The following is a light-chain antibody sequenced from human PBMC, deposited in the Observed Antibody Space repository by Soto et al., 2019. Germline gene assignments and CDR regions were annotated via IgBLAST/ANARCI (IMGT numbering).Light chain of an antibody. J-gene: IGKJ1*01. CDR2: GAS. CDR1: QSVSSSY. Sequence: EIVLTQSPGTLSLSPGERATLSCRASQSVSSSYLAWYQQKPGQAPRLLIYGASSRATGIPDRISGSGSGTDFTLTISRLEPEDFAVYYCQQYGSSQTFGQGTKEHIK. V-gene: IGKV3-20*01. CDR3: QQYGSSQT.